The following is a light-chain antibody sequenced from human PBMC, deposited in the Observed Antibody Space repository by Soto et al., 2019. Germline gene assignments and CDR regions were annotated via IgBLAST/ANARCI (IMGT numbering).Light chain of an antibody. CDR3: QQYYRYPPT. Sequence: DIQMTQSPSTLSASVGDRVTITCRASQSVSTALAWWQQKPGQAPNILIYTVSILKSGVPSRFSASGSGTEFTLTVSSLQPDDVATYYCQQYYRYPPTFGGGTKVEIK. V-gene: IGKV1-5*03. CDR1: QSVSTA. J-gene: IGKJ4*01. CDR2: TVS.